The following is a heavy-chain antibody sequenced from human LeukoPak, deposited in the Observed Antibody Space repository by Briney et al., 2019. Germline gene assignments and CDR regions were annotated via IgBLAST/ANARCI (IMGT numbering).Heavy chain of an antibody. CDR2: IYSDDRE. CDR1: GFSLTTSGVG. V-gene: IGHV2-5*02. Sequence: ASGPTLVNPTQTLTLTCTFSGFSLTTSGVGVGWFRQPPGKALEWLAIIYSDDREFYSPSLNSRLTITKDTSNNQVVLTMTNMDPVDTATYYCAHRRPPAPAGKDWFDPWGQGTLVSVSS. J-gene: IGHJ5*02. D-gene: IGHD6-13*01. CDR3: AHRRPPAPAGKDWFDP.